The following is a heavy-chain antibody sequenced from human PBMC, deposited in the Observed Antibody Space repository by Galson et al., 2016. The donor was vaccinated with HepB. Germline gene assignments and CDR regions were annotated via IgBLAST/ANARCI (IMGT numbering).Heavy chain of an antibody. D-gene: IGHD4-17*01. CDR1: GFTFSNFA. CDR2: IWYDGTSK. CDR3: ARESPTTAGAFDI. J-gene: IGHJ3*02. Sequence: LRLSCAASGFTFSNFAMHWVRQAPGKGLEWVAVIWYDGTSKYYVDSVKGRFTVSRDNAKNTLYMQMNSLRAEDTAVYYCARESPTTAGAFDIWGQGTMVTVSS. V-gene: IGHV3-33*01.